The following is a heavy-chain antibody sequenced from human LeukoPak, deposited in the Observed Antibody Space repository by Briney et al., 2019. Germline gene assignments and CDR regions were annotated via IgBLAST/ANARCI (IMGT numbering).Heavy chain of an antibody. J-gene: IGHJ6*03. Sequence: SETLSLTCAVYGGSFSGYYWSWIRQPPGKGLEWIGEINHSGSTNYNPSLKSRVTISVDTSKNQFSLKLSSVTAADTAVYYCARGGTIAAAGFYYYYYMDVWGKGTTVTVSS. CDR2: INHSGST. CDR3: ARGGTIAAAGFYYYYYMDV. V-gene: IGHV4-34*01. CDR1: GGSFSGYY. D-gene: IGHD6-13*01.